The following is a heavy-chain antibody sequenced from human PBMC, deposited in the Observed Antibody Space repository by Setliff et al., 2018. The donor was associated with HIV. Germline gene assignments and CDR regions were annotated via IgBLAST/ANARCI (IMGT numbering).Heavy chain of an antibody. D-gene: IGHD4-17*01. CDR3: TREVVTTSLGNYYYMDV. CDR1: GFTFGDYA. J-gene: IGHJ6*03. V-gene: IGHV3-49*04. Sequence: PVGSLRLSCAASGFTFGDYAMNWVRQTPGKGLEWVGFIGSKPYGGTTEYAASVKGRFTISRDDSKSIAYLQMNSLKTEDTAVYYCTREVVTTSLGNYYYMDVWGKGTTVTVSS. CDR2: IGSKPYGGTT.